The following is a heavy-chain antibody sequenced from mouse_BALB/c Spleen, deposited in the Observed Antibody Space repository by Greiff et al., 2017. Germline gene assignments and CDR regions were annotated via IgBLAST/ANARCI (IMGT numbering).Heavy chain of an antibody. Sequence: VMLVESGAELAKPGASVKMSCKASGYTFTSYWMHWVKQRPGQGLEWIGYINPSTGYTEYNQKFKDKATLTADKSSSTAYMQLSSLTSEDSAVYYCARRPYYFDYWGQGTTLTVSS. J-gene: IGHJ2*01. V-gene: IGHV1-7*01. CDR2: INPSTGYT. CDR3: ARRPYYFDY. CDR1: GYTFTSYW.